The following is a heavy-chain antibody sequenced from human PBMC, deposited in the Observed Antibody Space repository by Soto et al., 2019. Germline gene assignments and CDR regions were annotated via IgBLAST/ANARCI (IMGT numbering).Heavy chain of an antibody. CDR2: ISYDGSNK. J-gene: IGHJ4*02. Sequence: QVQLVESGGGVVQPGRSLRLSCAASGFTFSSYGMHWVRQAPGKGLEWVAVISYDGSNKYYADSVKGRFTISRDNSKNTLYLQMNRLRAEDTAVYYCVGARRSWWGLDYGGQGTLVTVSS. CDR1: GFTFSSYG. V-gene: IGHV3-30*03. D-gene: IGHD6-6*01. CDR3: VGARRSWWGLDY.